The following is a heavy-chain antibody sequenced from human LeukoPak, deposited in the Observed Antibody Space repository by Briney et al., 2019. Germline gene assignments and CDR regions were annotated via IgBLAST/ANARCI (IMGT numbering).Heavy chain of an antibody. D-gene: IGHD3-22*01. CDR1: GYTFTSYG. J-gene: IGHJ4*02. Sequence: AASVKVSCKASGYTFTSYGISWVRQASGQGLEWKGWISAYNGNTNYAQKLQGRVTMTTDTSTRTAYMELRSLRSDDTAVYYCARDTYYYDSSGYYFLDYWGQGTLVTVSS. CDR3: ARDTYYYDSSGYYFLDY. V-gene: IGHV1-18*01. CDR2: ISAYNGNT.